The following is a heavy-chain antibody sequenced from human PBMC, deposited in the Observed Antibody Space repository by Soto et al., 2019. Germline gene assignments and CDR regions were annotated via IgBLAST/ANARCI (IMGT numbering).Heavy chain of an antibody. CDR1: GFTFSNAW. CDR3: ARGNRAFDI. V-gene: IGHV3-15*01. Sequence: LRLSCAASGFTFSNAWMSWVRQAPGKGLEWVGRIKGEADGGTTDYAAPVKGRITISRDHSKDTLYLQMNSLKTEDTAVYYCARGNRAFDIWGQGTMVTVSS. CDR2: IKGEADGGTT. J-gene: IGHJ3*02.